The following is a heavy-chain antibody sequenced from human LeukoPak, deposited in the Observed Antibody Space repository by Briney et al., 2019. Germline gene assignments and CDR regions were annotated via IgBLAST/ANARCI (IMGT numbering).Heavy chain of an antibody. CDR3: ARGASSSWKQVFRFDY. D-gene: IGHD6-13*01. CDR1: GYTFTGYY. CDR2: INPNSGGT. Sequence: ASVKVPCKASGYTFTGYYMHWVRQAPGQGLEWMGWINPNSGGTNYAQKFQGRVTMTRDTSISTAYMELSRLRSDDTAVYYCARGASSSWKQVFRFDYWGQGTLVTVSS. V-gene: IGHV1-2*02. J-gene: IGHJ4*02.